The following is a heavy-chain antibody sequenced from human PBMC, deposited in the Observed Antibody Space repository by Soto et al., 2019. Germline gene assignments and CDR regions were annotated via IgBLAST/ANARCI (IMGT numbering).Heavy chain of an antibody. D-gene: IGHD3-10*01. CDR1: GFTFSSYA. CDR3: AKEFMVRGVPPLSFGMDV. CDR2: ISGSGGST. Sequence: GGSLRLSCAASGFTFSSYAMSWVRQAPGKGLEWVSGISGSGGSTYYADPVKGRFTISRDNSKNTLYLQVNSPRAEDTALYYCAKEFMVRGVPPLSFGMDVWGQGTTVTVSS. J-gene: IGHJ6*02. V-gene: IGHV3-23*01.